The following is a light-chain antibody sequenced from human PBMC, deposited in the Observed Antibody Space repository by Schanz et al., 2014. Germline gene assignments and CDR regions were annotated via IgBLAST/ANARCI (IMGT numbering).Light chain of an antibody. Sequence: EIVLTQSPATLSVSSGERATLSCRASQSVTDNLVWYQQKPGQAPRLLIYGASTRATGIPARVSGSGSGTEFTLTISSLQSEDFAVYYCQQYNNWWTFGQGTKVEIK. J-gene: IGKJ1*01. CDR3: QQYNNWWT. CDR1: QSVTDN. V-gene: IGKV3-15*01. CDR2: GAS.